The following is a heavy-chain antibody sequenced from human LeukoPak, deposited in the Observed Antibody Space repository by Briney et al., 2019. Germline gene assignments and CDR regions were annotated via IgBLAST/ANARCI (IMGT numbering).Heavy chain of an antibody. D-gene: IGHD5-12*01. CDR1: GYNFNSQG. CDR3: ARDGRRGYSGYRFDY. CDR2: ISTYNGNT. Sequence: ASVTVSCKASGYNFNSQGIIWVRQAPGQGLEWMGWISTYNGNTNYAQKFQGRVTMTTDTSTSTVSMELRSLRSDDTALYYRARDGRRGYSGYRFDYWGQGTLVTVSS. J-gene: IGHJ4*02. V-gene: IGHV1-18*01.